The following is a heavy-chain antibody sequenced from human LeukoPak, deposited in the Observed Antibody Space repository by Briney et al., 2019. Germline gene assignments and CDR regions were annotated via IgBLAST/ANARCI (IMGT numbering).Heavy chain of an antibody. CDR2: IYPGDSDT. J-gene: IGHJ4*02. V-gene: IGHV5-51*01. CDR1: GYRFTSYW. D-gene: IGHD6-19*01. CDR3: ARLNIAVDGFDS. Sequence: GESLKISGKCSGYRFTSYWIGWVRPIPGKGLGWMGIIYPGDSDTRYSPSFQGQVTISAGKSISTAYLQWSSLKASDTAMYYCARLNIAVDGFDSWGQGTLVTVSS.